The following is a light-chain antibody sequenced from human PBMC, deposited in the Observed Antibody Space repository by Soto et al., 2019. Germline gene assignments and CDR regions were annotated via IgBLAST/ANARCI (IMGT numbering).Light chain of an antibody. CDR1: QSVPGSY. J-gene: IGKJ1*01. CDR2: RAS. Sequence: EIVLTQSPGTLSLSLGERATLSCRARQSVPGSYFAWFQQRPGQAPRLLIHRASSRATGIPDRFSGSGSGTDFTLTISRLEPEDFAVYYCQQYTSPPWTLGQGTKVETK. CDR3: QQYTSPPWT. V-gene: IGKV3-20*01.